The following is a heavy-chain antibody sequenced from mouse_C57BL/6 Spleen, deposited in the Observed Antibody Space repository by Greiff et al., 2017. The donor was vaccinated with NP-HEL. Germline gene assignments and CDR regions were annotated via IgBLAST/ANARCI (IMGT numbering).Heavy chain of an antibody. CDR2: ISYDGSN. CDR1: GYSITSGYY. CDR3: AREDGYYGSSPYYAMDY. J-gene: IGHJ4*01. V-gene: IGHV3-6*01. D-gene: IGHD1-1*01. Sequence: ESGPGLVKPSQSLSLTCSVTGYSITSGYYWNWIRQFPGNKLEWMGYISYDGSNNYNPSLKNRISITRDTSKNQFFLKLNSVTTEDTATYYCAREDGYYGSSPYYAMDYWGQGTSVTVSS.